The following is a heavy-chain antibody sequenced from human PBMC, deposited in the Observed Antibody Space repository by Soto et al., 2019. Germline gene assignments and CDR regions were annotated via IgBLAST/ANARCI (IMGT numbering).Heavy chain of an antibody. CDR1: GGTFSSYT. CDR3: ARDCSGGSCYSRGVWFDP. V-gene: IGHV1-69*08. CDR2: IIPILGIA. Sequence: QVQLVQSGAEVKKPGSSVKVSCKASGGTFSSYTISWVRQAPGQGLEWMGRIIPILGIANYAQKFQGRVTITAVKSTSTAYMELSSLRSEDTAVYYCARDCSGGSCYSRGVWFDPWGQGTLVTVSS. D-gene: IGHD2-15*01. J-gene: IGHJ5*02.